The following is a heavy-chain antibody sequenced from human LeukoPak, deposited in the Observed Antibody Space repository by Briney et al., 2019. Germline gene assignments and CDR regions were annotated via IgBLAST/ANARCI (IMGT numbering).Heavy chain of an antibody. CDR3: ARVGSLSSSWAFFDY. Sequence: PSETLSLTCTVSGYSISSVYYWGWIRQPPGKGLEWIGSIYHSGSTYYNPSLKSRVTISVDTSKNQFSLKLSSVTAADTAVYYCARVGSLSSSWAFFDYWGQGTLVTVSS. CDR2: IYHSGST. V-gene: IGHV4-38-2*02. D-gene: IGHD6-13*01. J-gene: IGHJ4*02. CDR1: GYSISSVYY.